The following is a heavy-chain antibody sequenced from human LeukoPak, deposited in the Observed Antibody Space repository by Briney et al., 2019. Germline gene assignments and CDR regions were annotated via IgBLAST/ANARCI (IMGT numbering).Heavy chain of an antibody. D-gene: IGHD2-21*02. J-gene: IGHJ4*02. Sequence: GGSLRLSCAASGFTFSTYWMSWVRQAPGKGLEWVANIRQDGSEQYYVDSVKGRFTISRDNSKNTLYLQMNSLRAEDTAVYYCARASVTASLYFDYWGQGTLVTVSS. CDR1: GFTFSTYW. CDR3: ARASVTASLYFDY. V-gene: IGHV3-7*03. CDR2: IRQDGSEQ.